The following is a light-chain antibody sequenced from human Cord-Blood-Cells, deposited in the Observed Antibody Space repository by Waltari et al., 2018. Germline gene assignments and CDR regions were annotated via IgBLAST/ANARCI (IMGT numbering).Light chain of an antibody. CDR2: GAS. CDR1: QSVSSSY. V-gene: IGKV3-20*01. J-gene: IGKJ1*01. Sequence: EIALMQSPGTLSFSPGERVPLSCRASQSVSSSYLAWYQQKPGQAPRLLIYGASSRATGIPNRFRVSGAGTDFTLTISRLEPEDFAVYYCQQYGSSPRTFGQGTKVEIK. CDR3: QQYGSSPRT.